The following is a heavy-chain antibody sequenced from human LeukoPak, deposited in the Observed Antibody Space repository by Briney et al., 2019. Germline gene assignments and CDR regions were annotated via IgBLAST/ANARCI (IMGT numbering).Heavy chain of an antibody. D-gene: IGHD6-19*01. CDR3: ARFRAVAGLFDY. CDR1: GGSFSGYY. Sequence: SETLSLTCAVYGGSFSGYYWSWIRQPPGKGLEWIGEINHSGSTNYNPSLKSRVTISVDTSKNQFSLKLSSVTAADTAVYYCARFRAVAGLFDYWGQGTLVTVSS. J-gene: IGHJ4*02. CDR2: INHSGST. V-gene: IGHV4-34*01.